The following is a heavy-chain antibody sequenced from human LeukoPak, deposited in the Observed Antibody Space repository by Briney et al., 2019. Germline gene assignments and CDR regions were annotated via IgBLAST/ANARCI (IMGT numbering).Heavy chain of an antibody. Sequence: GGSLRLSCAASGFTFSSYAMHGVRQAPGKGLEWVAVISYDGSNKYYADSVKGRFTISRDNSKNTLYLQMNSLRAEDTALYHCARDFPGKIRFLEWLPTSNWFDPWGQGTLVTVSS. CDR1: GFTFSSYA. CDR3: ARDFPGKIRFLEWLPTSNWFDP. J-gene: IGHJ5*02. D-gene: IGHD3-3*01. V-gene: IGHV3-30-3*01. CDR2: ISYDGSNK.